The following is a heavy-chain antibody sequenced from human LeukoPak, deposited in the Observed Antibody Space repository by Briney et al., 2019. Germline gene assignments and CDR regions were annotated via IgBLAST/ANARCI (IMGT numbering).Heavy chain of an antibody. CDR1: GGSISTSSYY. Sequence: SETLSLTCTVSGGSISTSSYYWGWIRQPPGKGLEWIGTIYYSGSTYYNPSLKSRVTISVDTSRNQFSLKLSSVTAADTAVYYCARGRGVGATVWFDPWGQGTLVTVSS. D-gene: IGHD1-26*01. V-gene: IGHV4-39*07. J-gene: IGHJ5*02. CDR2: IYYSGST. CDR3: ARGRGVGATVWFDP.